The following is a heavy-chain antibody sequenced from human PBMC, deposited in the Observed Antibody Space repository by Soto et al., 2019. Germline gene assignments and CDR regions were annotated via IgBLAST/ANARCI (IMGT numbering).Heavy chain of an antibody. CDR3: AIGAKESYTGSGSFDF. Sequence: PGWSLRLSCVASGITFGNRAMSWVRQAPGEGLEWVSAITDTGGDAKYADSVRGRFAISRDNSKNTLYLQMSSLRAEDSAVYYCAIGAKESYTGSGSFDFCGRGTLVTLSA. CDR2: ITDTGGDA. V-gene: IGHV3-23*01. D-gene: IGHD3-10*01. CDR1: GITFGNRA. J-gene: IGHJ4*02.